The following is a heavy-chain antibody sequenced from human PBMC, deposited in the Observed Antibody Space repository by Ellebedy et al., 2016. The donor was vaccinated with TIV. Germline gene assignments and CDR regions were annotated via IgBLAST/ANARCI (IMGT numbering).Heavy chain of an antibody. J-gene: IGHJ6*02. Sequence: GESLKISCAASGFTFSSYAMSWVRQAPGKGLEWVSATSGGGGSTYYADSVKGRFTISRDNSKNTLYLQMNSLRAEDTAVYYCAKDLGDGYNKGFYGMDVWGQGTTVTVSS. CDR2: TSGGGGST. D-gene: IGHD5-24*01. CDR3: AKDLGDGYNKGFYGMDV. CDR1: GFTFSSYA. V-gene: IGHV3-23*01.